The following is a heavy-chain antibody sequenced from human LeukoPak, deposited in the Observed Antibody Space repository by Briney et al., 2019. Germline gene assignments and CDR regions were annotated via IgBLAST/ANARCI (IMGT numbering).Heavy chain of an antibody. Sequence: SETLSLTCTVSGGSISSYYWGWIRQPAGKGLEWIGRIYTSGSTNYNPSLKSRLTMSIDTSKNQFSLKLTSVTAADTALYYCARVSSVYGMDVWGQGTTVTVSS. CDR1: GGSISSYY. V-gene: IGHV4-4*07. CDR3: ARVSSVYGMDV. J-gene: IGHJ6*02. CDR2: IYTSGST.